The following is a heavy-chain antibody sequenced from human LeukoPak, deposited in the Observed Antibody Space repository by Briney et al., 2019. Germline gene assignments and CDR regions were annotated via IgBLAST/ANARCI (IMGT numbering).Heavy chain of an antibody. CDR1: GYTFTSYY. CDR2: INPSGGST. J-gene: IGHJ5*02. V-gene: IGHV1-46*01. CDR3: ARARPRGVPAVLHLKVKNWFDP. D-gene: IGHD2-2*01. Sequence: ASVKVSCKASGYTFTSYYMHWVRQAPGQGLEWMGIINPSGGSTSYAQKFQGRVTITRNTSISTAYMELSSLRSEDTAVYYCARARPRGVPAVLHLKVKNWFDPWGQGTLVTVSS.